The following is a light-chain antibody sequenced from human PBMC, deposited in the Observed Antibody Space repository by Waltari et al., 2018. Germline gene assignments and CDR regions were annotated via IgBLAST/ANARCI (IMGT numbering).Light chain of an antibody. J-gene: IGLJ2*01. Sequence: SYELTQPPSVSVSPGQTARITCSGDTLTKQFAYWYQKKPGQAPGVVIYKDSVRPAGIPERFSVSSSGTTVTLTISGVQAEDEADYYCQSADSSGTSRDVLFGGGTKLTVL. V-gene: IGLV3-25*03. CDR1: TLTKQF. CDR3: QSADSSGTSRDVL. CDR2: KDS.